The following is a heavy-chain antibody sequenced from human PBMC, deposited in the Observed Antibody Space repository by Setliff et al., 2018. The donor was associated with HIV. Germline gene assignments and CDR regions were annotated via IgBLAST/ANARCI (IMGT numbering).Heavy chain of an antibody. V-gene: IGHV3-23*01. Sequence: GGSLRLSCAGSGFTLSSHDMGWIRQAPGKGLEWVSTIDTSGFGTYYADSVKGRFTVSRDNSKTTLFLQLNTLRAEDTAMYYCARAKTSGTYYGWSYWGQGTLVTVSS. CDR1: GFTLSSHD. CDR2: IDTSGFGT. J-gene: IGHJ4*02. CDR3: ARAKTSGTYYGWSY. D-gene: IGHD1-26*01.